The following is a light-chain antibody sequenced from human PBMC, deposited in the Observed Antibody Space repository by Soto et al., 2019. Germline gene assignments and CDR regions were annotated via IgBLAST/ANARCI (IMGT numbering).Light chain of an antibody. CDR3: QSYDSGLSGYVV. CDR2: GNS. Sequence: QPVLTQPPSVSGAPGQRVTISCTGSSSNIGAGYDVHWYQHLPGTAPKLLIYGNSNRPSGVPDRFSGSKSGTSASLAITGLQAEDEADYYCQSYDSGLSGYVVFGGGTKLTVL. J-gene: IGLJ2*01. V-gene: IGLV1-40*01. CDR1: SSNIGAGYD.